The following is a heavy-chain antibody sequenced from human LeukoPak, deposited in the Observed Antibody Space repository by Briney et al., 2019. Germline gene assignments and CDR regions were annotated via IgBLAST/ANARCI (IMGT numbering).Heavy chain of an antibody. CDR1: NGSFGYHF. J-gene: IGHJ3*02. Sequence: SETLSLTCTVSNGSFGYHFWSWIRQPPGKGLEWIGSVSSSGSAHYDPSLRGRVTISVDTSKNQFSLKLSSVTAADTAVYYCATDIAADPDTFDIWGLGTLVAVSS. D-gene: IGHD6-25*01. CDR3: ATDIAADPDTFDI. CDR2: VSSSGSA. V-gene: IGHV4-59*08.